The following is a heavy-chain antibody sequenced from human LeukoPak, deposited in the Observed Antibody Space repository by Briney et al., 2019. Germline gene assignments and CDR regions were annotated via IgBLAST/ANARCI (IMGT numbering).Heavy chain of an antibody. CDR1: GFTFDDYA. CDR2: ISWNSGSI. V-gene: IGHV3-9*01. J-gene: IGHJ4*02. CDR3: AKDLSFGVTAIDY. Sequence: GGSLRLSCAASGFTFDDYAMHWVRHAPGKGLEWVSGISWNSGSIGYADSVKGRFTISRDNAKNSLYLQMNSLRAEDTALYYCAKDLSFGVTAIDYWGQGTLVTVSS. D-gene: IGHD3-10*01.